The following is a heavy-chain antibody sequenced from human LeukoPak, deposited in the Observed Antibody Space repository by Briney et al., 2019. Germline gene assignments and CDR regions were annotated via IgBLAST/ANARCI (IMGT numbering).Heavy chain of an antibody. V-gene: IGHV1-69*05. D-gene: IGHD1/OR15-1a*01. J-gene: IGHJ6*03. CDR2: IIPIFGTT. CDR3: ARSRKQYYYYYMDV. CDR1: GDTFINYA. Sequence: PVKVSCKASGDTFINYALSWVRQAPGQGLEWMGGIIPIFGTTNYAQKFQGRVTITTDESTSTAYMELSSLRSEDTAVYFCARSRKQYYYYYMDVWGKGTTVTVSS.